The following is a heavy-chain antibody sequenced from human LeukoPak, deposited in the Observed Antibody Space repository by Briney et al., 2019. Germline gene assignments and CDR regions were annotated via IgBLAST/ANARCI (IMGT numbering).Heavy chain of an antibody. Sequence: GGSLRLSCAASGFTFDDYAMHWVRQAPGKGLEWVSLISGDGGSTYYADSVKGRFTISKDNSKNSLYLQMNSLSTEDAALYYCANGDGGSYTRAAFDIWGQGTMVTVSS. D-gene: IGHD1-26*01. CDR3: ANGDGGSYTRAAFDI. CDR2: ISGDGGST. J-gene: IGHJ3*02. CDR1: GFTFDDYA. V-gene: IGHV3-43*02.